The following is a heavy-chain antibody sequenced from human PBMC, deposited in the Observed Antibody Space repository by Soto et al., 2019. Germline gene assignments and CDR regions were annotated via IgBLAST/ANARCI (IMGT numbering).Heavy chain of an antibody. J-gene: IGHJ6*02. V-gene: IGHV5-51*01. CDR2: IYPGDSDT. D-gene: IGHD6-19*01. Sequence: GESLKISCKGSGYTFTSHWIGWVRQMPGKGLEWMGIIYPGDSDTRYSPSFQGQVTISADKSISTAYLQWSSLKASDTAMYYCARHSAVAAQGYYYGMDVWGQGTTVTVSS. CDR1: GYTFTSHW. CDR3: ARHSAVAAQGYYYGMDV.